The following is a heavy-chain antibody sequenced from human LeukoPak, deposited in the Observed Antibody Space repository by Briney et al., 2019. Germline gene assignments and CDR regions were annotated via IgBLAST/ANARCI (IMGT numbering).Heavy chain of an antibody. J-gene: IGHJ5*02. CDR2: IYPGDSDT. Sequence: GEALKISFQGSGYSFTSYWIGWVRPTPGKGLAWMGIIYPGDSDTRNSPYFQGQVTISANKSISTAYMQWSSVEASDADMYSCARQAGPVDIWFDPWGQGTLVTVSS. CDR3: ARQAGPVDIWFDP. V-gene: IGHV5-51*01. D-gene: IGHD2-2*01. CDR1: GYSFTSYW.